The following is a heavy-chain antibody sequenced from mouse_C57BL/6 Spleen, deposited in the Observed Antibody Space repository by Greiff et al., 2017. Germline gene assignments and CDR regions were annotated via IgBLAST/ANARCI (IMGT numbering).Heavy chain of an antibody. CDR1: GYSITSGYY. Sequence: DVQLVESGPGLVKPSQSLSLTCSVTGYSITSGYYWNWIRQFPGNKLEWMGYISYDGSNNYNPSLKNRISITRDTSKNQFFLKLNSVTTEDTATYYCARETSYWGQGTTLTVSS. J-gene: IGHJ2*01. CDR2: ISYDGSN. V-gene: IGHV3-6*01. CDR3: ARETSY.